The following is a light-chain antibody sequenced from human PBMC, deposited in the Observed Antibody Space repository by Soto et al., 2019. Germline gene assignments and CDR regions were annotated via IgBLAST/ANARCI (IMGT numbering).Light chain of an antibody. CDR1: QTVSIF. CDR2: DAS. V-gene: IGKV3-11*01. J-gene: IGKJ1*01. Sequence: EIVLTQSPATLSLSPGERATLSCRASQTVSIFLAWYQQKPGQAPRLLMYDASSRATGIPARFSGSGSGTDFTLSISSLDPEHFAVYYCQQRSNWPPTFGQGTKVEIK. CDR3: QQRSNWPPT.